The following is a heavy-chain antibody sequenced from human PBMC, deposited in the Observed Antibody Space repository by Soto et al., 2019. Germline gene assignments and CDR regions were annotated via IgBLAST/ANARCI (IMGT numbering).Heavy chain of an antibody. CDR2: ISYDGSNK. V-gene: IGHV3-30-3*01. CDR3: ARDRDRIQLAIDY. J-gene: IGHJ4*02. Sequence: QVQLVESGGGVVQPGRSLRLSCAASGFTFSSYAMHWVRQAPGKGLEWVAVISYDGSNKYYADSVKGRFTISRDNSKNTLYLQMNSLRAEDTAVYYCARDRDRIQLAIDYWGQGTLVTVSS. D-gene: IGHD5-18*01. CDR1: GFTFSSYA.